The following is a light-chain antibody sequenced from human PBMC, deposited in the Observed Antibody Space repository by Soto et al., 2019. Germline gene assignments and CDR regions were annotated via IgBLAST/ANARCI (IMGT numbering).Light chain of an antibody. V-gene: IGLV2-14*01. CDR2: EVR. J-gene: IGLJ1*01. Sequence: QSVLTQPSSVSGSPGQSLTISCTGTSSDIGDYDYVSWYQQRPGRAPKLMIYEVRYRPSGVSNRFSGSKSGNTASLTISGLQSEDEADYYCISYTSDDVRYVFGTGTKVT. CDR1: SSDIGDYDY. CDR3: ISYTSDDVRYV.